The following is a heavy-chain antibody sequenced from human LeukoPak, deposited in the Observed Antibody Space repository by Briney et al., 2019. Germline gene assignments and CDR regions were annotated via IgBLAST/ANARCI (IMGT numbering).Heavy chain of an antibody. J-gene: IGHJ4*02. CDR1: GFTVSSNS. V-gene: IGHV3-53*01. Sequence: PGGSLRLSCTVSGFTVSSNSMSWVRQAPGKGLEWVSFIYSDNTHYSDSVKGRFTISRDNSKNTLYLQMNSLRAEDTAVYYCARDPDYGGNSFWGQGTLVTVSS. D-gene: IGHD4-23*01. CDR2: IYSDNT. CDR3: ARDPDYGGNSF.